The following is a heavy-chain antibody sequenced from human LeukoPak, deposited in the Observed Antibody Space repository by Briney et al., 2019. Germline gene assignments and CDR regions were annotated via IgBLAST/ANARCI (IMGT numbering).Heavy chain of an antibody. J-gene: IGHJ4*02. CDR1: DYSISSAHY. V-gene: IGHV4-38-2*02. D-gene: IGHD2-21*02. Sequence: PSETLSLTCAVSDYSISSAHYWGWIRQPPGKGLEWIGSIYHSGSTDYNPSLKSRVTISVDTSKNQFSLKLRSVTAADTAVYYCARDQAYCGGDCYFDFWGQGTLVTVSS. CDR2: IYHSGST. CDR3: ARDQAYCGGDCYFDF.